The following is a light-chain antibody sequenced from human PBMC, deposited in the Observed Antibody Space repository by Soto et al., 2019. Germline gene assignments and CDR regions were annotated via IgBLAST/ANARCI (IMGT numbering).Light chain of an antibody. CDR3: QQYGDWPLT. V-gene: IGKV3-15*01. Sequence: EIVVRQSPATLSVSPGERATLSCRASQSVGNNFAWYQQKPGQAPRLLIFATSTRATGVPARFSGSGSGTEFTLTISSLQSEDFAVHYCQQYGDWPLTFGGGAKVEIE. J-gene: IGKJ4*01. CDR2: ATS. CDR1: QSVGNN.